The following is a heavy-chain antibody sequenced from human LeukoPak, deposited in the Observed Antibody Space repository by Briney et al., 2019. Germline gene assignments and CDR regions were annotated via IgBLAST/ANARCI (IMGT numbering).Heavy chain of an antibody. CDR3: ARDGLRFLEWSF. D-gene: IGHD3-3*01. V-gene: IGHV3-21*01. CDR2: ISSSSSYI. CDR1: GFTFSSYS. J-gene: IGHJ4*02. Sequence: GGSLRLSCAASGFTFSSYSMSWVRQAPGKGLEWVSAISSSSSYIYYADSVKGRFTISRDNAENSLYLQMNSLRVEDTAVYYCARDGLRFLEWSFWGQGTLVTVSS.